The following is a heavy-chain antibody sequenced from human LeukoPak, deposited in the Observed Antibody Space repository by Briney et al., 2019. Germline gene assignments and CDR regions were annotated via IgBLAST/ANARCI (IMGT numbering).Heavy chain of an antibody. D-gene: IGHD6-19*01. V-gene: IGHV1-8*02. CDR2: MSANSGNA. CDR3: AKQFLDAN. Sequence: ASVKVSCKASGNTFISDEINWVRQATGQGLEWMGWMSANSGNAASAQKFQGRLTMTRNTSISTAYMELSSLNSDDTAVYYCAKQFLDANWGQGTLVTVSS. CDR1: GNTFISDE. J-gene: IGHJ4*02.